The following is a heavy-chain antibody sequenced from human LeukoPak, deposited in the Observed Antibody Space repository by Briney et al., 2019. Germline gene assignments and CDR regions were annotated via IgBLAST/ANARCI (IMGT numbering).Heavy chain of an antibody. J-gene: IGHJ4*02. CDR2: MSYDERQE. V-gene: IGHV3-33*08. CDR3: ARASDFWSGYYTGTPLTLDY. D-gene: IGHD3-3*01. CDR1: GFTFSDYY. Sequence: GGSLRLSCAASGFTFSDYYMSWIRQAPGKGLEWVATMSYDERQEYYADSVKGRFTISRDNSKNTLYLQMNSLRAEDTAVYYCARASDFWSGYYTGTPLTLDYWGQGTLVTVSS.